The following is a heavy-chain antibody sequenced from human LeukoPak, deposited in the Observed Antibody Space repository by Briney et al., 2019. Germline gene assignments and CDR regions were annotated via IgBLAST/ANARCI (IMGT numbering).Heavy chain of an antibody. Sequence: GGSPRLSCAASGFTFSSYGMHWVRQAPGKGLEWVAVIWYDGSNKYYADSVKGRFTISRDNSKNTLYLQMNSLRAEDTAVYYCARDRYYYDSSGYLDYWGQGTLVTVSS. CDR3: ARDRYYYDSSGYLDY. J-gene: IGHJ4*02. V-gene: IGHV3-33*08. CDR2: IWYDGSNK. D-gene: IGHD3-22*01. CDR1: GFTFSSYG.